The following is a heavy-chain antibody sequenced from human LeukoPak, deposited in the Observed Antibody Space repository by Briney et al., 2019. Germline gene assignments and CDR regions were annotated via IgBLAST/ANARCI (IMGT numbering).Heavy chain of an antibody. CDR1: GGSFSGYY. Sequence: PSETLSLTCAVYGGSFSGYYWSWIRQPPGKGLEWIGEINHSGSTNYNPSLESRVTISVDTSKNQFSLKLSSVTAADTAVYYCARAFYCSGGSCYRGWFDPWGQGTLVTVSS. D-gene: IGHD2-15*01. J-gene: IGHJ5*02. V-gene: IGHV4-34*01. CDR3: ARAFYCSGGSCYRGWFDP. CDR2: INHSGST.